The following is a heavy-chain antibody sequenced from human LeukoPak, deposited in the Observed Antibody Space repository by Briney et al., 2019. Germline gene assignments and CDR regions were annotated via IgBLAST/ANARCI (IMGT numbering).Heavy chain of an antibody. D-gene: IGHD2-15*01. Sequence: GGSLRLSCAASGFTFSSYNMNWVRQAPGKGLEWVSGISASGGSTYYADSVKGRFTISRDNSKNTLYLQMNSLRVEDTAVYYCAKIVASTNTGYWGQGTLVTVSS. CDR1: GFTFSSYN. J-gene: IGHJ4*02. CDR3: AKIVASTNTGY. V-gene: IGHV3-23*01. CDR2: ISASGGST.